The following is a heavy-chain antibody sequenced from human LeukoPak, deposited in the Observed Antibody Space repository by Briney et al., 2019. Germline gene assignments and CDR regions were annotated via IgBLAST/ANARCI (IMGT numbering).Heavy chain of an antibody. J-gene: IGHJ4*02. CDR2: ISASGSGT. CDR3: AKDAAGPEY. D-gene: IGHD6-13*01. V-gene: IGHV3-23*01. CDR1: GLTFSSYS. Sequence: GGSLRLSCAVSGLTFSSYSMSWVRQAPGEGLYWVSGISASGSGTYYPVSLKGRFTISRDNSKNTLYLQMNNLSVDGTAVYYCAKDAAGPEYWGQGTLVTVST.